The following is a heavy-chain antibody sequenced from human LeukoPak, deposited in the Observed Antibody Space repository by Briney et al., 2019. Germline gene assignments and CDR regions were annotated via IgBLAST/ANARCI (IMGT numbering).Heavy chain of an antibody. D-gene: IGHD1-26*01. CDR2: IYYSGST. CDR3: ARSSGSPVGASDWFDP. J-gene: IGHJ5*02. CDR1: GGSISSGGYY. Sequence: SETLSLTCTVSGGSISSGGYYWSWIRQHPGKGLEWIGYIYYSGSTYYNPSLKSRVTVSVDTSKNQFSLKLSSVTAADTAVYYCARSSGSPVGASDWFDPWGQGTLVTVSS. V-gene: IGHV4-31*03.